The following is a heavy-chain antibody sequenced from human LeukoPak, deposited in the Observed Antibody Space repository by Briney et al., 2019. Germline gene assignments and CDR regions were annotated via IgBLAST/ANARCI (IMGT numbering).Heavy chain of an antibody. V-gene: IGHV3-23*01. CDR2: ISGGGDST. D-gene: IGHD3-22*01. J-gene: IGHJ4*02. CDR3: AKASTYYYDSGYY. Sequence: GGSLRLSCAASGFTFSSYGMTWVRQAPGQAPGKGLGGVSGISGGGDSTYYADSVKGRFTISRDNSKNTLYLQMNSLRDEDTAVYYCAKASTYYYDSGYYWGQGTLVTVSS. CDR1: GFTFSSYG.